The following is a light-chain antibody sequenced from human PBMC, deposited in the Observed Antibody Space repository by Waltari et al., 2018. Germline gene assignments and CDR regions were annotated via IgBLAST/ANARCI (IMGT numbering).Light chain of an antibody. CDR1: QSVSRS. V-gene: IGKV3-20*01. Sequence: EIVLTQSPGTLSLSPGERATLSCRASQSVSRSLAWYQQKPGQAPRLLIYDASTRATGIPDRFCGSGSGTDFSLTISRLEPEDFAVYYCQKYVSLPATFGQGTKVEIK. J-gene: IGKJ1*01. CDR3: QKYVSLPAT. CDR2: DAS.